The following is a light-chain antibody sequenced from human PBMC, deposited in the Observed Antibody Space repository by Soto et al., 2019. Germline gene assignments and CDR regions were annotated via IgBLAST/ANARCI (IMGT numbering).Light chain of an antibody. V-gene: IGKV1-5*01. Sequence: GDRVTITFRASQSIIDYLAWYQQKPGRAPKLLIYDASSLESGVPSRFSGSGSGTEFTLSISSLQPDDFATYYCQEYNTHWAFGQGTKVEIK. CDR2: DAS. CDR3: QEYNTHWA. J-gene: IGKJ1*01. CDR1: QSIIDY.